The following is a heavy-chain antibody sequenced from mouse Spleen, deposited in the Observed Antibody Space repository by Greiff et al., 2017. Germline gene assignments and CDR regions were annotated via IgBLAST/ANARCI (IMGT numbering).Heavy chain of an antibody. D-gene: IGHD1-1*01. V-gene: IGHV5-9*04. CDR2: ISSGGGNT. CDR3: ARPYGSSYWYFDV. Sequence: EVKLMESGGGLVKLGGSLKLSCAASGFTFSSYAMSWVRQTPEKRLEWVATISSGGGNTYYPDSVKGRFTISRDNAKNTLYLQMSSLKSEDTAMYYCARPYGSSYWYFDVWGAGTTVTVSS. CDR1: GFTFSSYA. J-gene: IGHJ1*01.